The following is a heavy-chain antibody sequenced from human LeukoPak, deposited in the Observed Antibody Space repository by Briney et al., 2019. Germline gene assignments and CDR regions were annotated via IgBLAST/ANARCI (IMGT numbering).Heavy chain of an antibody. CDR2: IYSGGST. CDR3: ARVDYGDYGFDY. Sequence: GGSLRLSCAASGFTVSSNYMSWVRQAPGKGLEWVSVIYSGGSTYYADSVKGRFTISRDNPKNTLYLQMNSLRAEDTAVYYCARVDYGDYGFDYWGQGTLDTVSS. CDR1: GFTVSSNY. J-gene: IGHJ4*02. V-gene: IGHV3-66*01. D-gene: IGHD4-17*01.